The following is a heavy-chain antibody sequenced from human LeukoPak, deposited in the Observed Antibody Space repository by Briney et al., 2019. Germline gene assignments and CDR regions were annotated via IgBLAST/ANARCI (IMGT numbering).Heavy chain of an antibody. CDR1: GGSISSSSYY. CDR3: ASRWQWLGYPCFDY. Sequence: PSETLSLTCTVSGGSISSSSYYWGRVRQPPGKGLEWIGSNYYSGGTYYYPSLKSQVTISVDTYKNQFSLKLSAVTDADTAVYYCASRWQWLGYPCFDYWGQGTLVTVSS. V-gene: IGHV4-39*01. J-gene: IGHJ4*02. CDR2: NYYSGGT. D-gene: IGHD6-19*01.